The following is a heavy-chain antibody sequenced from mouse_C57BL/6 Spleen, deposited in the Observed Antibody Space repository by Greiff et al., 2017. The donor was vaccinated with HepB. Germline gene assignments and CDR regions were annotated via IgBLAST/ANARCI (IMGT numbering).Heavy chain of an antibody. J-gene: IGHJ4*01. Sequence: VQLQQSGAELVRPGASVTLSCKASGYTFTDYEMHWVKQTPVHGLEWIGAIDPETGGTAYNQKFKGKAILTADKSSSTAYMELRSLTSEDSAVYYCTRWSYSYAMDYWGQGTSVTVSS. V-gene: IGHV1-15*01. CDR1: GYTFTDYE. CDR3: TRWSYSYAMDY. D-gene: IGHD2-12*01. CDR2: IDPETGGT.